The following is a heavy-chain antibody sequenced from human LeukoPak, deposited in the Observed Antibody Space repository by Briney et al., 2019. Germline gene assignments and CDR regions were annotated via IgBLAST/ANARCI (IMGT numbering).Heavy chain of an antibody. J-gene: IGHJ4*02. D-gene: IGHD3-22*01. CDR1: GFTFSRFA. CDR2: ISGSGHKT. CDR3: AKDANYYDSSGYLIPFDY. Sequence: GGSLRLSCSASGFTFSRFAMSWVRQIPGKGLEWVSSISGSGHKTYYGDSVKGRFSVSRDNSKNILYLQMDSLRADDSALYYCAKDANYYDSSGYLIPFDYWGQGTLVTVSS. V-gene: IGHV3-23*01.